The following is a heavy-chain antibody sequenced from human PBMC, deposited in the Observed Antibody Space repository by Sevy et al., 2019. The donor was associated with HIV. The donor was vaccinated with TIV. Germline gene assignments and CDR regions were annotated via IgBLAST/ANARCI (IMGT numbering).Heavy chain of an antibody. V-gene: IGHV1-24*01. CDR1: GSTLTQLS. CDR2: FDPEDGET. Sequence: ASVKVSCKVSGSTLTQLSIHWVRQAPGKGLEWMGSFDPEDGETVYAQRFQGRVTMTEDTSTDTAYMRLSSLRSEDTAVYYCATTKDYCESSGSPFDYWGQGTLVTVSS. D-gene: IGHD3-22*01. CDR3: ATTKDYCESSGSPFDY. J-gene: IGHJ4*02.